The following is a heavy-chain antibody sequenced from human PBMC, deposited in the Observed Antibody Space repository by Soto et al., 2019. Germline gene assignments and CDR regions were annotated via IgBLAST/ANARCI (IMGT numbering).Heavy chain of an antibody. CDR2: IYWNDDK. CDR3: AHRPSGWYIFDY. CDR1: GFSLSTSGVG. V-gene: IGHV2-5*01. D-gene: IGHD6-19*01. J-gene: IGHJ4*02. Sequence: SGPTLGNPTQTLTLTCTFSGFSLSTSGVGVGWIRQPPGKALEWLALIYWNDDKRYSPSLKSRLTITKDTYKKQVVLTMTNMDPVDTATYYCAHRPSGWYIFDYWGQGTLVTVSS.